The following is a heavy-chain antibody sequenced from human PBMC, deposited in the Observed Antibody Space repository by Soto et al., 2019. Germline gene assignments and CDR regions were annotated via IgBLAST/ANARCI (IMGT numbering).Heavy chain of an antibody. CDR1: GVTVSSNY. CDR3: ARDAPYSSSTYYFDY. CDR2: IYSGGST. J-gene: IGHJ4*02. V-gene: IGHV3-66*01. Sequence: PGGSLRLSCAASGVTVSSNYMSWVRQAPGKGLEWVSVIYSGGSTYYADSVKGRFTISRDNSKNTLYLQMNSLRAEDTAVYYCARDAPYSSSTYYFDYWGQGTLVTVSS. D-gene: IGHD6-6*01.